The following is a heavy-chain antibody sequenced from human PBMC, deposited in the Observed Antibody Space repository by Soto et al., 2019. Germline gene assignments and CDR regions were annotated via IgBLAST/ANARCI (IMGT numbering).Heavy chain of an antibody. D-gene: IGHD2-2*03. CDR1: GGSISNGYH. CDR2: TFHTGTT. V-gene: IGHV4-38-2*02. J-gene: IGHJ4*02. Sequence: TSETLSLTCTVSGGSISNGYHWAWIRQPPGMRLEWVASTFHTGTTYYNPSLTSRVTISVDTSKNQFSLKLTSVTAADSAVYYCARTHNVGYYPFWGQGTLVTVYS. CDR3: ARTHNVGYYPF.